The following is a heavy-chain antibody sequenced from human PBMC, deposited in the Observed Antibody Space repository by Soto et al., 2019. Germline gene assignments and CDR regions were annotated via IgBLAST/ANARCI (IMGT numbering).Heavy chain of an antibody. CDR3: ASRARYSGYDRPFDI. J-gene: IGHJ3*02. V-gene: IGHV3-72*01. CDR1: GFTFSDHY. Sequence: GGSLRLSCAASGFTFSDHYMDWVRQAPGKGLEWVGRTRNKVNSDTTEYAASVKGRFTISRDDSKNSLYLQMNSLKIEDTAVYYCASRARYSGYDRPFDIWGQGTMVTVSS. D-gene: IGHD5-12*01. CDR2: TRNKVNSDTT.